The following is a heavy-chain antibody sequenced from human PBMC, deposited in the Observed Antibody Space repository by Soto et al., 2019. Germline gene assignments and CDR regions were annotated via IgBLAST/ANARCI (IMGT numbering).Heavy chain of an antibody. J-gene: IGHJ4*02. CDR3: TRWVLTTSFYCDF. Sequence: GGPRRPSFRVPGFTLRDDYMTWFPQTPAKGLEGVAHISAASDGRDSAHPVRGSFTISRDNSLNTFYLQMGSLSVYDMGVYYCTRWVLTTSFYCDFWGPGTSVTVSS. CDR2: ISAASDGR. V-gene: IGHV3-11*06. CDR1: GFTLRDDY. D-gene: IGHD1-1*01.